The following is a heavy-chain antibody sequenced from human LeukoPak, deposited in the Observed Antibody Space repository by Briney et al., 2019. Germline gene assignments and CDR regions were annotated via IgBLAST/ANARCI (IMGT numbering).Heavy chain of an antibody. CDR3: ARSGGLQKFDY. CDR1: GFTFSSYA. CDR2: ISGSGGST. J-gene: IGHJ4*02. V-gene: IGHV3-23*01. Sequence: PGGSLRLSCAASGFTFSSYAMSWVRQAPGKGLEWVSAISGSGGSTYYADSVKGRFIISRDTSKNTLYLQMNGLRAEDTAVYYCARSGGLQKFDYWGQGTLVTVSS. D-gene: IGHD4-11*01.